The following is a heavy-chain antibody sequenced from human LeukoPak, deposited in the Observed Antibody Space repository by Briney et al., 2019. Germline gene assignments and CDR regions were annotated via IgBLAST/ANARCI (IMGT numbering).Heavy chain of an antibody. D-gene: IGHD1-26*01. CDR2: IYYSGST. CDR3: ARAGSKVGATNAFDI. CDR1: GGSISSDNYN. V-gene: IGHV4-39*07. J-gene: IGHJ3*02. Sequence: SETLSLTCTVSGGSISSDNYNWGWIRQPPGKGLEWIGSIYYSGSTYYNPSLKSRVTVSVDTSKNQFSLKLSSVTAADTAVYYCARAGSKVGATNAFDIWGQGTMVTVSS.